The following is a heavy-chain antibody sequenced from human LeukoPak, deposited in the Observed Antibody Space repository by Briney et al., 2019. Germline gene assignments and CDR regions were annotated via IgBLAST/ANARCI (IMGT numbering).Heavy chain of an antibody. Sequence: GGSLRPSCAGPGFTFSRYSMTWVRQAPGKGLEWVSYITSDSTKIHHADSVKGRFTISRDNARSSLHLQMNSLIAEDTAVYYCARVIYSSSSRALDRWGQGTLVTVSS. V-gene: IGHV3-21*01. D-gene: IGHD6-6*01. CDR3: ARVIYSSSSRALDR. J-gene: IGHJ5*02. CDR2: ITSDSTKI. CDR1: GFTFSRYS.